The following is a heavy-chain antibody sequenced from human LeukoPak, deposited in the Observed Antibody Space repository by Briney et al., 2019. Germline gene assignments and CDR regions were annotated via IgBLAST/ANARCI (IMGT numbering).Heavy chain of an antibody. D-gene: IGHD5-24*01. V-gene: IGHV4-4*02. CDR3: AREEGEMATIDY. CDR2: IYHSGST. J-gene: IGHJ4*02. Sequence: PGGSLRLSCAASGFTFSNYAMSWVRQPPGKGLEWIGEIYHSGSTNYNPSLKSRVTISVDKSKNQFSLKLSSVTAADTAVYYCAREEGEMATIDYWGQGTLVTVSS. CDR1: GFTFSNYAM.